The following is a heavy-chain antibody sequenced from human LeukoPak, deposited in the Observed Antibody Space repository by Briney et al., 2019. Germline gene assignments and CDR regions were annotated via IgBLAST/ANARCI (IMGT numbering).Heavy chain of an antibody. CDR3: ASRVRIQLWINHLDY. D-gene: IGHD5-18*01. Sequence: SETLCLTCAVPGGSIRSTNWWSWVRQPPGKGLGWSGVIYNSGITNSNPSPKSRVTISVDKSKNQFPLKLSSVAAADAAVYYCASRVRIQLWINHLDYWGQGTLVTVSS. CDR1: GGSIRSTNW. CDR2: IYNSGIT. J-gene: IGHJ4*02. V-gene: IGHV4-4*02.